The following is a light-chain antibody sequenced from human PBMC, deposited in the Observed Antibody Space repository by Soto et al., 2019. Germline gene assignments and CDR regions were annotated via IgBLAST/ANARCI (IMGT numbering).Light chain of an antibody. CDR2: GAS. Sequence: EVVMTQSPATLSVSPGERATLSCRASQSVSNYLAWYQQKPGQAPRVIMYGASRRATGIPDRFSGGGSGTDFTLTISRLEPEDFAVYFCQQYAGPPTTFSQGTRLEI. V-gene: IGKV3-20*01. CDR1: QSVSNY. J-gene: IGKJ5*01. CDR3: QQYAGPPTT.